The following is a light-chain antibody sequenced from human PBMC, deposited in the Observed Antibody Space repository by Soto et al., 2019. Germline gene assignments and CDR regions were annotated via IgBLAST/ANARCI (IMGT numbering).Light chain of an antibody. V-gene: IGKV3D-15*01. Sequence: EIVLTQFPATLSLSPGETATLSCRASQSIKDNLIWYQQKPGKAPRRLIYGACTRATGTPATLTGSGSGTEFTLTISSLQSEDFAVYYCQQWSEWPPWTFGQGTKIEI. CDR3: QQWSEWPPWT. J-gene: IGKJ1*01. CDR2: GAC. CDR1: QSIKDN.